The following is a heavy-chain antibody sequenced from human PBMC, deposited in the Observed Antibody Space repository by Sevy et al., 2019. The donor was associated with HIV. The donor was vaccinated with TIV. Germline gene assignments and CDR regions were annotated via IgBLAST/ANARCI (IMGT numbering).Heavy chain of an antibody. CDR3: VRGPNCGVGGCQQISPYCLDV. J-gene: IGHJ6*03. CDR1: GFTFSDHY. CDR2: IRNRPNSYTT. D-gene: IGHD2-21*01. V-gene: IGHV3-72*01. Sequence: GGSLRLSCAASGFTFSDHYVDWVRQAPGKGPEWVGRIRNRPNSYTTEYAASVEGRFTISRDDSKNSLYLQMNSLKTEDSAVYYCVRGPNCGVGGCQQISPYCLDVWGKGAAVTVSS.